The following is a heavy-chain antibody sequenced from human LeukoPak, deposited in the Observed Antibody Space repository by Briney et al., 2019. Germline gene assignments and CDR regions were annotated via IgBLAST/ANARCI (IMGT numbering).Heavy chain of an antibody. CDR3: ARDPQGSYYYMDV. Sequence: PGGSLRLSCATSGFTFSSYAMHWVRQAPGKGLEWVAVISYDGSNKYYADSVKGRFTISRDNSKNTLYLQMNSLRAEDTAVYYCARDPQGSYYYMDVWGKETTVTVSS. J-gene: IGHJ6*03. CDR1: GFTFSSYA. CDR2: ISYDGSNK. V-gene: IGHV3-30-3*01.